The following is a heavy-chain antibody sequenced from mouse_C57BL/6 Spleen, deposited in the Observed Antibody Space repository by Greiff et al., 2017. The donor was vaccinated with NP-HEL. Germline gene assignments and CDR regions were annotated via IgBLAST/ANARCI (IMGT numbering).Heavy chain of an antibody. CDR3: ARSYGNYEGNAMDY. Sequence: EVKLVESGGDLVKPGGSLKLSCAASGFTFSSYGMSWVRQTLDKRLEWVATISSGGSYTYYPDSVKGRFTISRDNAKNTLYLQMSSLKSEDTAMYYCARSYGNYEGNAMDYWGQGTSVTVSS. CDR2: ISSGGSYT. CDR1: GFTFSSYG. D-gene: IGHD2-10*02. V-gene: IGHV5-6*01. J-gene: IGHJ4*01.